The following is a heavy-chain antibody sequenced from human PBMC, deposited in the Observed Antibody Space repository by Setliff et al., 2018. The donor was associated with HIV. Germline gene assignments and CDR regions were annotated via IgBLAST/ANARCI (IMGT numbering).Heavy chain of an antibody. CDR1: GGSISSGGYY. CDR3: ARDAHEDYYYYMDV. V-gene: IGHV4-61*08. Sequence: SETLSLTCTVSGGSISSGGYYWSWIRQHPGKGLEWIGYIYTSGSTNYNPSLKSRVTISVDTSKNQFSLKLSSVTAADTAVYYCARDAHEDYYYYMDVWGKGTTVTVSS. CDR2: IYTSGST. J-gene: IGHJ6*03.